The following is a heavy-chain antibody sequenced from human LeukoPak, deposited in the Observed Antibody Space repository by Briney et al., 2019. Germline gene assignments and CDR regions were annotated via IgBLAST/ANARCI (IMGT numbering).Heavy chain of an antibody. CDR3: ASIDGYYYYMDV. J-gene: IGHJ6*03. V-gene: IGHV1-69*06. Sequence: SVKVSCRASGGTLSSYATSWVRQAPGQGLEWMGGIIPIFGTANYAQKFQGRVTITADKSTSTAYMELSSLRSEDTAVYYCASIDGYYYYMDVWGKGTTVTVSS. CDR1: GGTLSSYA. CDR2: IIPIFGTA. D-gene: IGHD5-24*01.